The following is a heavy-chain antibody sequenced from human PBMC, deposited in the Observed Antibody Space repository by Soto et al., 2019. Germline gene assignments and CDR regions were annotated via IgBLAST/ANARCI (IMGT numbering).Heavy chain of an antibody. J-gene: IGHJ4*02. V-gene: IGHV4-4*02. CDR1: GGSISSSNW. D-gene: IGHD6-19*01. CDR2: IYHSGST. Sequence: SETLSLTCAVSGGSISSSNWWSWVRQPPGKGLEWIGEIYHSGSTNYNPSLKSRVTISVDKSKNQFSLKLSSVTATDTAVYYCARGWASSGSGGFDYWGQGTLVTVSS. CDR3: ARGWASSGSGGFDY.